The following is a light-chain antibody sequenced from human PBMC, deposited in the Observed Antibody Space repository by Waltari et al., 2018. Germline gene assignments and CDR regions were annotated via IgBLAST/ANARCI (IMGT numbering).Light chain of an antibody. CDR1: QAIGSY. CDR2: DAS. CDR3: QQYDTLPIT. J-gene: IGKJ5*01. Sequence: DIQMTQSPSSLSASVGDRGTITCQASQAIGSYLNWYQQKSGKAPKLLIYDASNLETGVPSRFGGSKSGTYFTFTISSLQPEDIATYYCQQYDTLPITFGQGTRLEIK. V-gene: IGKV1-33*01.